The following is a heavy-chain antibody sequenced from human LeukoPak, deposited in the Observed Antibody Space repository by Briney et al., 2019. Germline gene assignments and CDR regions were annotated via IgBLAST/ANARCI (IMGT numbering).Heavy chain of an antibody. CDR3: ARSSLALEYCSSTSCSYYFDY. Sequence: GGSLRLSCAAFGFTFSSYEMNWVRQAPGKGLEWVSYISSSGSTIYYADSVKGRFTIFRDNAKNSLYLQMNSLRAEDTAVYYCARSSLALEYCSSTSCSYYFDYWGQGTLVTVSS. D-gene: IGHD2-2*01. V-gene: IGHV3-48*03. CDR1: GFTFSSYE. J-gene: IGHJ4*02. CDR2: ISSSGSTI.